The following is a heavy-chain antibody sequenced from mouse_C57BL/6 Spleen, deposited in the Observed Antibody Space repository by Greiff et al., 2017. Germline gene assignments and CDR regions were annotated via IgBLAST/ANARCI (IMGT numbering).Heavy chain of an antibody. CDR3: ARRYWDAMDY. CDR2: ISSGSSTI. D-gene: IGHD4-1*01. CDR1: GFTFSDYG. J-gene: IGHJ4*01. V-gene: IGHV5-17*01. Sequence: EVKLMESGGGLVKPGGSLKLSCAASGFTFSDYGMHWVRQAPEKGLEWVAYISSGSSTIYYAETVKGRFTISRDNAKNTLFLQITSRMSEDTAMYYCARRYWDAMDYWGQGTSVTVSS.